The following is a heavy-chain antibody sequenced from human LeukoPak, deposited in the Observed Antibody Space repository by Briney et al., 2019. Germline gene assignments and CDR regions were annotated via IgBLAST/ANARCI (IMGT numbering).Heavy chain of an antibody. CDR2: INPSGGST. J-gene: IGHJ4*02. CDR3: ASLYSGYDGDDY. V-gene: IGHV1-46*01. Sequence: ASVKVSCKASGYTFTGYYMHWVRQAPGQGLEWMGIINPSGGSTSYAQKFQGRVTMTRDTSTSTVYMELSSLRSEDTAVYYCASLYSGYDGDDYWGQGTLVTVSS. D-gene: IGHD5-12*01. CDR1: GYTFTGYY.